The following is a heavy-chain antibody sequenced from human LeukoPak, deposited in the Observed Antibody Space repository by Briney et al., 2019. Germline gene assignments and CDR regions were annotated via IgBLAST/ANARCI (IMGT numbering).Heavy chain of an antibody. Sequence: PGGSLRLSCAASGFTFSDHYMDWVRQAPGKGLEWVGRSRNKANSYSTTFGKSVKGRLTISRDESENSLYLQMNSLRAEDTAVYYCGGDGDSSGWYYKFDYWGQGTLVTVSS. CDR2: SRNKANSYST. CDR3: GGDGDSSGWYYKFDY. CDR1: GFTFSDHY. V-gene: IGHV3-72*01. D-gene: IGHD6-19*01. J-gene: IGHJ4*02.